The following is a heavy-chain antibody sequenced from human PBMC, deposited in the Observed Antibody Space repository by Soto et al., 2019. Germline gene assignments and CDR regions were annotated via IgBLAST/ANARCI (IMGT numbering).Heavy chain of an antibody. CDR2: IYWDDDK. D-gene: IGHD3-9*01. V-gene: IGHV2-5*02. J-gene: IGHJ4*02. Sequence: QITLKESGPTLVKPTQTLTLTCTFSGFSLSTTEVGVGWIRQPPGKALEWLALIYWDDDKRYSPSLKSRLTHTKDTSKTQVVLTITNMDPVDTATYYCAHRFDWYYFDYWGQGTLVTVSS. CDR3: AHRFDWYYFDY. CDR1: GFSLSTTEVG.